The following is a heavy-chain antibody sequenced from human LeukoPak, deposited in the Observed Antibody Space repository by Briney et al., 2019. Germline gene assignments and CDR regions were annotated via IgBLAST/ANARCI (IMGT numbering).Heavy chain of an antibody. D-gene: IGHD2-15*01. V-gene: IGHV4-34*01. J-gene: IGHJ5*02. Sequence: SETLSLTCAVYGGSFSGYYWSWIRQPPGKGLEWIGEINHSGSTNYNPSLKSRVTISVDTPKNQFSLKLSSVTAADTAVYYCASSGYCSGGSCYSGRWFDPWGQGTLVTVSS. CDR2: INHSGST. CDR3: ASSGYCSGGSCYSGRWFDP. CDR1: GGSFSGYY.